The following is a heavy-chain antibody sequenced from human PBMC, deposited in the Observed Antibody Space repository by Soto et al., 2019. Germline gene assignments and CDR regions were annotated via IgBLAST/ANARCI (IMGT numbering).Heavy chain of an antibody. D-gene: IGHD3-16*01. CDR1: GYTFTNYA. V-gene: IGHV1-18*01. J-gene: IGHJ6*02. CDR2: ISPYSGNT. CDR3: AMVDNYVTPTPQDV. Sequence: ASVKVSCKASGYTFTNYAVHWLRQAPGQRLEWMGWISPYSGNTHYASKVQGRLTMTTDTSTSTAYMDLGSLTSDDTAVYYCAMVDNYVTPTPQDVWGQGTTVTVSS.